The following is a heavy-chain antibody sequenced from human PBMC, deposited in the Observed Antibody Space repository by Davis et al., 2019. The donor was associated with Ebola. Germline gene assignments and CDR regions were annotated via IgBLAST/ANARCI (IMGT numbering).Heavy chain of an antibody. J-gene: IGHJ4*02. Sequence: GGSLRLSCAASGFTFSSYSMNWVRQAPGKGLEWVSYISSSSSTIYYADSVKGRFTISRDNAENSLSLQMNGLRAEDTAVYYCARGPSTGNSFTYWGQGTLVTVSS. CDR2: ISSSSSTI. D-gene: IGHD6-13*01. CDR3: ARGPSTGNSFTY. CDR1: GFTFSSYS. V-gene: IGHV3-48*04.